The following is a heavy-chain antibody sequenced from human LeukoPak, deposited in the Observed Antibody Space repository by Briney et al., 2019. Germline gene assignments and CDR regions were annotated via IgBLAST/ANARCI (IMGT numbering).Heavy chain of an antibody. Sequence: ASVKVSCKASGYTFTSYDINWVRQATGQGLEWMGWMNPNSGNTGYAQKFQGRVTMTRDMSTSTVYMELSSLRSEDTAVYYCARSAYSSPRGGFDPWGQGTLVTVAS. D-gene: IGHD6-13*01. CDR1: GYTFTSYD. J-gene: IGHJ5*02. CDR3: ARSAYSSPRGGFDP. V-gene: IGHV1-8*01. CDR2: MNPNSGNT.